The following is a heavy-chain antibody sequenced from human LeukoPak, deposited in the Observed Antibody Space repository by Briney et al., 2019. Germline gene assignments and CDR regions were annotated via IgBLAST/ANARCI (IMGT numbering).Heavy chain of an antibody. D-gene: IGHD3-22*01. J-gene: IGHJ4*02. CDR2: ITSKAAGETT. Sequence: GGSLRLSCAASGFTFGDAWMSWVRQAPGKGLEWVGRITSKAAGETTEYVAPVKGRFTISRDDSKNTLYLQMNSLKTEDTAVYYCTTDPSYYYDSSGYMPYYFDYWGQGTLVTVSS. V-gene: IGHV3-15*01. CDR1: GFTFGDAW. CDR3: TTDPSYYYDSSGYMPYYFDY.